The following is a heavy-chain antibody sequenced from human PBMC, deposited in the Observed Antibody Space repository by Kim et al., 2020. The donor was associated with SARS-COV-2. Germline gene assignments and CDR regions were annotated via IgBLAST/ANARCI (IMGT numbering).Heavy chain of an antibody. CDR2: IIPIFGTP. V-gene: IGHV1-69*13. D-gene: IGHD2-15*01. Sequence: SVKVSCKASGGTFGTYTITWVRQAPGQGLEWMGGIIPIFGTPDYAQNFQGRVTISADESTTTAYMELSSLRSEDTAVYYCAKKEIVGPLDYWGQGTLVAVSS. CDR3: AKKEIVGPLDY. CDR1: GGTFGTYT. J-gene: IGHJ4*02.